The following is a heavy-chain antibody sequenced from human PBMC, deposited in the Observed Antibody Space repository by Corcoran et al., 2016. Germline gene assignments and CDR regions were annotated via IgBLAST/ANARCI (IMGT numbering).Heavy chain of an antibody. CDR1: GFTFSSYW. V-gene: IGHV3-7*01. CDR3: AKHPVTYFYYYVMDV. D-gene: IGHD4-4*01. CDR2: IKQDGSEK. Sequence: EVKLVESGGGLVQPGGSLRLSCAASGFTFSSYWMSWVRQAPGKGLEWVANIKQDGSEKYYVDSVKGRFTISRDNAKNSLYLKMNSLRAEASAVYYCAKHPVTYFYYYVMDVWGQGTTVTVSS. J-gene: IGHJ6*02.